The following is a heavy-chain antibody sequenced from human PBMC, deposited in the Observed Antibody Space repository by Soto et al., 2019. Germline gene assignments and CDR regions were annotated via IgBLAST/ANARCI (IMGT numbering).Heavy chain of an antibody. Sequence: QLQLQESGSGLVKPSQTLSLTCVVSGGSISSGVYFWSWILQPPGKGLEWIGYIYHSGSTYYNPSLKSRVTISVDRSKNPFSLKLSSVTAADTAVYYCDRVLGTWGQRTLVTVSA. CDR3: DRVLGT. J-gene: IGHJ5*02. CDR2: IYHSGST. V-gene: IGHV4-30-2*01. D-gene: IGHD3-10*01. CDR1: GGSISSGVYF.